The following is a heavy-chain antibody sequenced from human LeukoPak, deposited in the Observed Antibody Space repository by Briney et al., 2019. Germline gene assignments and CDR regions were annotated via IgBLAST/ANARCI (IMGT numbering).Heavy chain of an antibody. D-gene: IGHD6-6*01. V-gene: IGHV1-8*01. Sequence: ASVTVSFTGSGYTFTSYDINWVRQAPGQGLEWMGWMNPNSGNTGYAQKFQGRVTMTRNTSISTAYMELSSLRSEDTAVYYCARGRSKRIAARPFYYYYYMDVWGKGTTVTVSS. CDR2: MNPNSGNT. CDR3: ARGRSKRIAARPFYYYYYMDV. CDR1: GYTFTSYD. J-gene: IGHJ6*03.